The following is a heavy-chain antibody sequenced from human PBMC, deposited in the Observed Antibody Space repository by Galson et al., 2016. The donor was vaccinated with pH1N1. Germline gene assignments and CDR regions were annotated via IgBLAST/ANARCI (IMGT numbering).Heavy chain of an antibody. CDR3: ATIKAVSGPLYMDV. J-gene: IGHJ6*03. CDR2: FYDRGST. D-gene: IGHD5/OR15-5a*01. V-gene: IGHV4-39*07. Sequence: SETLSLTCTVSGGSVSSSSYYWGWIRQPPGRGLEWIGSFYDRGSTYYNPALTSRVAISVDMSKNQFSLKVNSVTAADAAVYYCATIKAVSGPLYMDVWGKRTTVTVSS. CDR1: GGSVSSSSYY.